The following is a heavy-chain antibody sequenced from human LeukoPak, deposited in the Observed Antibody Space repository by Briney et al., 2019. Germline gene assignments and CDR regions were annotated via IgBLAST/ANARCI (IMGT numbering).Heavy chain of an antibody. Sequence: PSETLSLTCTVSGGSISSSSYYWGWIRQPPGKGLEWIGSIYYSGSTYYNPSLKSRVTISVDTSKNQFSLKLSSVTAADTAVYYCARHKAGWSGYYTDYYYMDVWGKGTTVTVSS. D-gene: IGHD3-3*01. J-gene: IGHJ6*03. CDR2: IYYSGST. CDR1: GGSISSSSYY. V-gene: IGHV4-39*01. CDR3: ARHKAGWSGYYTDYYYMDV.